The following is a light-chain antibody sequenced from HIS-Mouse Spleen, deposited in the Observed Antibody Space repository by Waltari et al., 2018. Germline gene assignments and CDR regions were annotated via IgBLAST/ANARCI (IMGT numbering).Light chain of an antibody. CDR3: CSYAGSSTWV. V-gene: IGLV2-23*01. CDR1: SSAVGSYNF. J-gene: IGLJ3*02. CDR2: EGS. Sequence: QSALTQPASVSGSPGQSITISCTGTSSAVGSYNFVSWYQHHPGKAPKRMIYEGSKRPSGVSNRFSGSKSGNTASLTISGLQAEDEADYYCCSYAGSSTWVFGGGTKLTVL.